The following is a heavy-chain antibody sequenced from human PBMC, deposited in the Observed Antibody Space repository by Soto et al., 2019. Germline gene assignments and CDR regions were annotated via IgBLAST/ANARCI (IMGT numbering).Heavy chain of an antibody. D-gene: IGHD5-12*01. CDR2: IIPIFGIP. J-gene: IGHJ4*02. Sequence: SVKVACKSSGVAFSRQDMRWVRQAPGQGLEWMGGIIPIFGIPQYAEKFQDRVTITADESTSTAYMELSSLTSEDTAVYYCATNEGRDGYSFDYWGQGTLVTVSS. CDR1: GVAFSRQD. CDR3: ATNEGRDGYSFDY. V-gene: IGHV1-69*13.